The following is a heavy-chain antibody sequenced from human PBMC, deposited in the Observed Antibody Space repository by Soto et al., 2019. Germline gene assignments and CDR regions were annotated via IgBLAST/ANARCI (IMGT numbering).Heavy chain of an antibody. D-gene: IGHD5-12*01. Sequence: PSETLSLTCSISGGSFSSYHWSWIRQPPGKGLEWIGYIFYSGSTTYNPSLKSRVTISLDTSKNQFSLKVSSVTAADTAVYYCARDLFGDGYNFRYWGQGTQVTSPQ. CDR2: IFYSGST. CDR3: ARDLFGDGYNFRY. V-gene: IGHV4-59*01. CDR1: GGSFSSYH. J-gene: IGHJ4*02.